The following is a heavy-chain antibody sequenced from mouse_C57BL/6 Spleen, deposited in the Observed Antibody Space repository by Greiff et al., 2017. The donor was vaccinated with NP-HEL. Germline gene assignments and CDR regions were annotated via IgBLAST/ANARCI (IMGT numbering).Heavy chain of an antibody. V-gene: IGHV1-76*01. CDR2: IYPGIGIT. J-gene: IGHJ2*01. Sequence: VQLHQSGAELVRPGASVKLSCQASGSTFTDFYINWVKQRPGQGLEWIARIYPGIGITYYNEKFKGKATLTAEQSSSTAYMQLSSLTSEDSAVYFCARGSGKTWYYFDYWGQGTTLTVSS. CDR3: ARGSGKTWYYFDY. CDR1: GSTFTDFY. D-gene: IGHD3-1*01.